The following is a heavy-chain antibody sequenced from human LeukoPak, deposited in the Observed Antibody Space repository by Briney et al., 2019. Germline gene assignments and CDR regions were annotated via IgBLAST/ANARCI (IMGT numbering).Heavy chain of an antibody. D-gene: IGHD3-16*02. CDR2: IIPIFGTA. J-gene: IGHJ6*02. Sequence: EASVKVSCKASGGTFSSYAISWVRQAPGQGLEWMGGIIPIFGTANYAQKFQGRVTITADESTSTAYMELSSLRSEDTAVYYCARGNLSYDYVWGSYRPSYGMDVWGQGTTVTVSS. CDR1: GGTFSSYA. V-gene: IGHV1-69*13. CDR3: ARGNLSYDYVWGSYRPSYGMDV.